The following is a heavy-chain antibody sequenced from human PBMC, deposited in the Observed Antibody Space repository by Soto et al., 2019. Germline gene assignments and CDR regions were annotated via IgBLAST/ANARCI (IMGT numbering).Heavy chain of an antibody. CDR2: ITSSRSNFT. V-gene: IGHV3-11*06. D-gene: IGHD5-12*01. CDR1: GFTFSDYY. CDR3: VRDRGYSGFFY. J-gene: IGHJ4*02. Sequence: QVQLVESGGGLVKPGGSLRLSCAASGFTFSDYYMSWIRQAPGKGLEWVSYITSSRSNFTNYADSVKGRFTISRDNAKNSVYLQMDSLRVEDTAVYYCVRDRGYSGFFYWGRGVLVTVSA.